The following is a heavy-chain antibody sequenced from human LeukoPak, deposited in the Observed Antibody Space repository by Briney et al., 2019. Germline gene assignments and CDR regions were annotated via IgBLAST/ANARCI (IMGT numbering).Heavy chain of an antibody. Sequence: SETLSLTCAVYGGSFSGYYWNWIRQPPGKGLEWIGEIDHSGSTSYNPSPKSRVTISVDTSKSQFFLRLTSVTAADTAVYYCARFPRWFDPWGQGTLVTVSS. CDR3: ARFPRWFDP. V-gene: IGHV4-34*01. CDR2: IDHSGST. J-gene: IGHJ5*02. CDR1: GGSFSGYY.